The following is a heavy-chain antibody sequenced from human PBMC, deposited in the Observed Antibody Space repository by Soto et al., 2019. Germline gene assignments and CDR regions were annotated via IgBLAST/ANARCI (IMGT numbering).Heavy chain of an antibody. J-gene: IGHJ6*02. CDR3: ARSTYYYYYGMDV. CDR2: IYSGGST. Sequence: EVQLVETGGGLIQPGGSLRLSCAASGFTVSSNYMSWVGQAPGKGLEWVSVIYSGGSTYYADSVKGRFTISRDNSKNTLYLQMNSLRAEDTAVYYCARSTYYYYYGMDVWGQGTTVTVSS. V-gene: IGHV3-53*02. CDR1: GFTVSSNY.